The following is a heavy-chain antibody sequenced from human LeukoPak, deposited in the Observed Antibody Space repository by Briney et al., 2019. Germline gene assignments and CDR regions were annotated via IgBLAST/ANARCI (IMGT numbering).Heavy chain of an antibody. CDR2: IYYSGST. D-gene: IGHD3-22*01. Sequence: SETLSLTCTVSGGSISSHYWSWIRQPPGKGLEWIGDIYYSGSTNYNPSLKSRVTISLDTSKNQFSLRLSFVTAADTAVYYCARDDSSGYSTLGCWGQGTLVTVSS. CDR1: GGSISSHY. CDR3: ARDDSSGYSTLGC. J-gene: IGHJ4*02. V-gene: IGHV4-59*11.